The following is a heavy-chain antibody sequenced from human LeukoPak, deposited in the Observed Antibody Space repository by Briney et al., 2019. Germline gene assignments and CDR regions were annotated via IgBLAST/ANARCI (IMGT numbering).Heavy chain of an antibody. D-gene: IGHD2-15*01. Sequence: SETLSLTCAVYGGSFSGYYWSWIRQPPGKGLEWIGEINHSGSTNYNPSLKSRVTISVDTSKNQFSLKLSSVTAADTAVYYCARGLGVVVAATHSWGLDIWGQGTMVTVSS. V-gene: IGHV4-34*01. J-gene: IGHJ3*02. CDR1: GGSFSGYY. CDR3: ARGLGVVVAATHSWGLDI. CDR2: INHSGST.